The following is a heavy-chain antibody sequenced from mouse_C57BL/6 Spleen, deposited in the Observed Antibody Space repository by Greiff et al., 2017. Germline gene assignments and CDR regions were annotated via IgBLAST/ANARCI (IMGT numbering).Heavy chain of an antibody. J-gene: IGHJ2*01. CDR3: ARKVYDGYYYFDY. Sequence: VQLKESGPELVKPGASVKISCQASGYSFTDYYMNWVKQSNGKSLEWIGVINSNYGTTSYNQKFKGKATLTVDQSSSTAYMQLNSLTSEDSAVYYCARKVYDGYYYFDYWGQGTTLTVSS. D-gene: IGHD2-3*01. CDR1: GYSFTDYY. CDR2: INSNYGTT. V-gene: IGHV1-39*01.